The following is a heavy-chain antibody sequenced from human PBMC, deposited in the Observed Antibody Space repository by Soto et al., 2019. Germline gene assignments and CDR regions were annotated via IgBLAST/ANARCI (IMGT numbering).Heavy chain of an antibody. V-gene: IGHV2-5*02. CDR1: GFSLSTSGVG. D-gene: IGHD2-2*01. CDR2: IYWDDDK. CDR3: AHGAGQYQLLWGYFDY. Sequence: QITLKESGPTLVKPTQTLTLTCTFSGFSLSTSGVGVGWIRQPPGKALEWLALIYWDDDKRYSPSLKSRLTITKDTSKNQVVLTMTNMDPVDTDTYYCAHGAGQYQLLWGYFDYWGQGTLVTVSS. J-gene: IGHJ4*02.